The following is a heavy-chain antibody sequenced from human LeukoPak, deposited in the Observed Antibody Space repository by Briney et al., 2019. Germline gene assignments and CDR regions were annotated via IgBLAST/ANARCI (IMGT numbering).Heavy chain of an antibody. CDR2: ISSSSSYT. CDR1: GFTFGDYY. J-gene: IGHJ4*02. Sequence: PGGSLRLSCAASGFTFGDYYMSWIRQAPGKGLEWVSYISSSSSYTNYADSVKGRFTISRDNAKNSLYLQMNSLRAEDTAVYYCARDSGSAHLFDYWGQGTLVTVSS. D-gene: IGHD3-10*01. CDR3: ARDSGSAHLFDY. V-gene: IGHV3-11*06.